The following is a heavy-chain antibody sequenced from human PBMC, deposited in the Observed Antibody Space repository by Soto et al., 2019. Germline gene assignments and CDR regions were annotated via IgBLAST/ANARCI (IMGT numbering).Heavy chain of an antibody. CDR2: INPSGGST. D-gene: IGHD2-2*01. V-gene: IGHV1-46*03. CDR1: GYTFTSYY. CDR3: ARDLGYCSSTSCPYNWFDP. Sequence: ASVQVSCKASGYTFTSYYMHWVRQAPGQGLEWMGIINPSGGSTSYAQKFQGRVTMTRDTSTSTVYMELSSLRSEDTAVYYCARDLGYCSSTSCPYNWFDPWGQGTLVTVSS. J-gene: IGHJ5*02.